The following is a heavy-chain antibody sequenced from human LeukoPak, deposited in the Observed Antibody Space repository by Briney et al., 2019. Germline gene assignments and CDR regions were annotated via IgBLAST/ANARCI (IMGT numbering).Heavy chain of an antibody. D-gene: IGHD3-3*01. CDR3: ARDQYDTWSRRGNFDP. J-gene: IGHJ5*02. CDR2: IKLDGSEK. CDR1: GFTFGKYW. V-gene: IGHV3-7*03. Sequence: PGGSLRLSCVASGFTFGKYWMSWVRQAPGKGLEWVANIKLDGSEKNYVDSVKGRLTISRDNTKNSLYLQMNSLRVEDTAVFYCARDQYDTWSRRGNFDPWGQGTLVIVSS.